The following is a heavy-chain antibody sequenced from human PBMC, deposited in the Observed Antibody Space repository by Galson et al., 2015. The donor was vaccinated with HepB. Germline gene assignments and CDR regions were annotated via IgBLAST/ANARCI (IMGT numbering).Heavy chain of an antibody. CDR2: ISSSGGDT. CDR1: GFTFSSYA. CDR3: TKKGGSSCYTQDDY. J-gene: IGHJ4*02. V-gene: IGHV3-23*01. Sequence: SLRLSCAASGFTFSSYAMSWVRQAPGKGLEWVSVISSSGGDTYYAGSVKGRFTISRDNSKSTLYLQMNSLRAEDTAVYYCTKKGGSSCYTQDDYWGQGTLVTVSS. D-gene: IGHD2-15*01.